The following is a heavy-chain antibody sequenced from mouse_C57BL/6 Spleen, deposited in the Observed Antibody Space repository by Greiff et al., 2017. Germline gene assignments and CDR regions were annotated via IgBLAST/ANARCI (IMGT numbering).Heavy chain of an antibody. CDR2: INPGSGGT. Sequence: QVQLQQSGAELVRPGTSVKVSCKASGYAFTNYLIEWVKQRPGQGLEWIGVINPGSGGTNYNEKFKGKATLTAAKSSSTAYMQLSSLTSEDSAVYCCARSNYYGSTFAYWGQGTLVTVSA. J-gene: IGHJ3*01. V-gene: IGHV1-54*01. CDR1: GYAFTNYL. CDR3: ARSNYYGSTFAY. D-gene: IGHD1-1*01.